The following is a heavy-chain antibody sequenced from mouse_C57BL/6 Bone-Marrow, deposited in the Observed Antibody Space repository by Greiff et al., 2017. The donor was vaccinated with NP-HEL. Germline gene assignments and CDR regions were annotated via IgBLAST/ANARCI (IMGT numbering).Heavy chain of an antibody. Sequence: QVQLQQSGPELVKPGASVKISCKASGYAFSSSWMNWVKQRPGKGLEWIGRIYPGDGDTNYNGKFKGKATLTADKSSSTAYMQLSSLTSEDSAVYFCARDYEYAMDYWGQGTSVTVSS. D-gene: IGHD2-4*01. V-gene: IGHV1-82*01. J-gene: IGHJ4*01. CDR2: IYPGDGDT. CDR1: GYAFSSSW. CDR3: ARDYEYAMDY.